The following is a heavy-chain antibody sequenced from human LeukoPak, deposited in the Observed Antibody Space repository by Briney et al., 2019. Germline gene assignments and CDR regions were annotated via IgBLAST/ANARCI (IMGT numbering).Heavy chain of an antibody. D-gene: IGHD6-6*01. CDR1: GDSVSSNSVT. Sequence: SQTLSLTCAISGDSVSSNSVTWNWIRQSPSRGLEWLGRTYYRSKWSNDYAISMKSRITISPDTSKNQFSLQLNSVTPEDTAVYYCARGGGIAARLNYFDYWGQGTLVTVSS. V-gene: IGHV6-1*01. J-gene: IGHJ4*02. CDR3: ARGGGIAARLNYFDY. CDR2: TYYRSKWSN.